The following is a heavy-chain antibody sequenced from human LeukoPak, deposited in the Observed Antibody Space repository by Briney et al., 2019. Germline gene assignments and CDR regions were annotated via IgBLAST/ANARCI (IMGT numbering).Heavy chain of an antibody. J-gene: IGHJ2*01. CDR2: IYYTGTT. V-gene: IGHV4-59*01. CDR1: GASTRDDS. Sequence: SQTLSLTCTVSGASTRDDSRSWVRHPPGKGHGWIGYIYYTGTTKYNPSLTSRVTISVATSKRQFSLKLRSVTAADTAVYYCARDYDSSGLRHFDLWGRGTLVTVSS. CDR3: ARDYDSSGLRHFDL. D-gene: IGHD3-22*01.